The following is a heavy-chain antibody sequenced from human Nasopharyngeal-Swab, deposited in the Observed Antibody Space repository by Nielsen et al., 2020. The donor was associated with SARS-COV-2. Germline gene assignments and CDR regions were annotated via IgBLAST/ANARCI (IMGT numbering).Heavy chain of an antibody. Sequence: ESLKISCAASGFVFSSVCMSWVRQAPGKGLEWVGRIKRKADGGTVEYATAVRGRFSISRDDSRNTLFLQMNRLKTEDTAVYYCTTLHRTGWFWGQGTLVTVSS. V-gene: IGHV3-15*01. CDR2: IKRKADGGTV. D-gene: IGHD6-19*01. CDR3: TTLHRTGWF. CDR1: GFVFSSVC. J-gene: IGHJ4*02.